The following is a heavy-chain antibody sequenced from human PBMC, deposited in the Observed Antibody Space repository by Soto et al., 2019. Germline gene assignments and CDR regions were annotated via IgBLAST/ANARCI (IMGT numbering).Heavy chain of an antibody. CDR2: IDPSDSYT. V-gene: IGHV5-10-1*01. J-gene: IGHJ6*02. CDR1: GYSFTSYW. D-gene: IGHD6-13*01. Sequence: GESLKISCKGSGYSFTSYWISWVRQMPGKGLEWMGRIDPSDSYTNYSPSFQGHVTISADKSISTAYLQWSSLKASDTAMYYCARLRAAGTQLYYYYYGMDVWGQGTTVTVSS. CDR3: ARLRAAGTQLYYYYYGMDV.